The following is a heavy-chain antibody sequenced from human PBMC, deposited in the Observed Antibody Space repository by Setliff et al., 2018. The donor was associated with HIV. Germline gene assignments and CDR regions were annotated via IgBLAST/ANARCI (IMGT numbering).Heavy chain of an antibody. V-gene: IGHV4-38-2*02. CDR3: ARPLTPSYNFWGDAFAV. D-gene: IGHD3-3*01. J-gene: IGHJ3*01. Sequence: SETLSLTCTVSGYSISSGYYWGWIRQPPGKGLEWIGSIYHSGSTYYNPSLKSRVTISVDTSKNQFSLTLTSVTASDTAVYYCARPLTPSYNFWGDAFAVWGQGTVVTVSS. CDR2: IYHSGST. CDR1: GYSISSGYY.